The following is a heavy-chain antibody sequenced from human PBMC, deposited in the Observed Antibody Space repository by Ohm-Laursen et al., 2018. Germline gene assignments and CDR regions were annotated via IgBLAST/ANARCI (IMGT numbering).Heavy chain of an antibody. J-gene: IGHJ5*02. CDR3: ARGAYAS. D-gene: IGHD3-16*01. CDR1: GFSISSYW. Sequence: SLRLSCAASGFSISSYWMYWVRQAPGKGLEWVANIKQDGSEKYYVDSVKGRFTISRDNAKNSLYLQMNSLRADDTAVYYCARGAYASWGQGTLVTVSS. V-gene: IGHV3-7*01. CDR2: IKQDGSEK.